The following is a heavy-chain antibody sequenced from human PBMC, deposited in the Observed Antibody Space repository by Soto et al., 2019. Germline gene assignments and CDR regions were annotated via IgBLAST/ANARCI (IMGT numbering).Heavy chain of an antibody. Sequence: PVGSLRLSCAASGFPFSSYSMNWVRQAPGKVLEWVSSISSSSYIYYADSLQGRFTISRDNAKNSLYLQMNSLRAEDTAVYYCARGPPMATITFFAYWGQGTLVTVSS. J-gene: IGHJ4*02. CDR1: GFPFSSYS. V-gene: IGHV3-21*01. CDR3: ARGPPMATITFFAY. CDR2: ISSSSYI. D-gene: IGHD5-12*01.